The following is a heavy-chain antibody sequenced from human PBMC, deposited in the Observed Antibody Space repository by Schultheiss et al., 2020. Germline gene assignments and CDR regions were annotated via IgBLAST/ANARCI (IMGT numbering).Heavy chain of an antibody. D-gene: IGHD2-2*03. J-gene: IGHJ6*02. CDR3: ARSPRALDIVVVPAADYYGMDV. CDR2: INHSGST. Sequence: SETLSLTCAVYGGSFSGYYWSWIRQPPGKGLEWIGEINHSGSTYYNPSLKSRVTISVDTSKNQFSLKLSSVTAADTAVYYCARSPRALDIVVVPAADYYGMDVWGQGTTVTVSS. CDR1: GGSFSGYY. V-gene: IGHV4-34*01.